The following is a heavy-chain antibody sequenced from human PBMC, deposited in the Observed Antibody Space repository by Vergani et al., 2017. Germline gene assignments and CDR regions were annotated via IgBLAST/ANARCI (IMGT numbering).Heavy chain of an antibody. CDR2: IYTSGST. Sequence: QVQLQESGPGLVKPSQTLSLTCTVSGGSISSGSYYWSWIRQPAGKGLEWIGRIYTSGSTNYNPSLKSRVTISVDTSKNQFSLKLSSVTAADTAVYYCASSFPTQYYFDYWGQGTLVTVSS. CDR3: ASSFPTQYYFDY. J-gene: IGHJ4*02. V-gene: IGHV4-61*02. D-gene: IGHD2/OR15-2a*01. CDR1: GGSISSGSYY.